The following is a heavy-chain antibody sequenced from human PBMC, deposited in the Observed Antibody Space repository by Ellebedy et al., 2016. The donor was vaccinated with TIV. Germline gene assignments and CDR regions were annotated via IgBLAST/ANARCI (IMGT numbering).Heavy chain of an antibody. J-gene: IGHJ4*02. Sequence: AASVKVSCKVSGYSLTDLSMHWVRQAPGKGLEWMGGFDPEDGETIYAQRFQGRVTMSEDTSTDTAYMELSSLRSEDTAVYYCATGDPGFDYWGQGTLVTVSS. CDR1: GYSLTDLS. CDR2: FDPEDGET. V-gene: IGHV1-24*01. CDR3: ATGDPGFDY. D-gene: IGHD5-24*01.